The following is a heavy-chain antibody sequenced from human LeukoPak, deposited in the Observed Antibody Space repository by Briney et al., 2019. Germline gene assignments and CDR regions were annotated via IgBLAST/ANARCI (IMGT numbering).Heavy chain of an antibody. V-gene: IGHV1-2*02. D-gene: IGHD3-22*01. CDR3: ARTDNKYDSRLLFN. J-gene: IGHJ4*02. CDR1: GYTFTGYY. Sequence: GASVKVSCKASGYTFTGYYIHWVRQAPGHGPEWMGWVNPHSGGTNFAQRFRGRVTLTRDTSVTTAYMELNRLESDDTAIYYCARTDNKYDSRLLFNWGQGTQIIVSS. CDR2: VNPHSGGT.